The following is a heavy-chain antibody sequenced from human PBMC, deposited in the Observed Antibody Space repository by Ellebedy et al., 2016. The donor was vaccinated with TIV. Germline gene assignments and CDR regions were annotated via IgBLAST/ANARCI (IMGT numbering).Heavy chain of an antibody. CDR1: GFTFAGYT. CDR2: ILGGSSGST. Sequence: GESLKISCAASGFTFAGYTMNWVRQAPGKGLEWVSAILGGSSGSTYYRDSVKGRFIVSRDNSRSTLFLQMNSLRGDDTAVYYCAKDRLPDGRWNFDFWGQGTLVTVSS. CDR3: AKDRLPDGRWNFDF. D-gene: IGHD6-25*01. J-gene: IGHJ4*02. V-gene: IGHV3-23*01.